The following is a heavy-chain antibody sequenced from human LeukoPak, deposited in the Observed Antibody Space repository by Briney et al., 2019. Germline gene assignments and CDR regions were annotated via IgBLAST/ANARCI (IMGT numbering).Heavy chain of an antibody. V-gene: IGHV3-66*01. CDR3: AAMVRARNAFDI. CDR2: IYSGGST. Sequence: GGSLRLSCAASGFTVSSNYMSWVRQAPGKGLEWVSVIYSGGSTYYADSVKGRFTISRDNSKNTLYLQMNSLRAEDTAVYYCAAMVRARNAFDIWGQGTMVTVSS. CDR1: GFTVSSNY. D-gene: IGHD3-10*01. J-gene: IGHJ3*02.